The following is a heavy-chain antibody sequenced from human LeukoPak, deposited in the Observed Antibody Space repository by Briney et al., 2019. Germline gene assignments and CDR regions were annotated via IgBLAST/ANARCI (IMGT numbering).Heavy chain of an antibody. CDR2: IIPILGIA. Sequence: SVKVSCKASGGTFSSYAISWVRQAPGQGLEWMGRIIPILGIANYAQKLQGRVTITADKSTSTAYMELSSLRSEDTAVYYCARSSPAADFDYWGQGTLVTVSS. J-gene: IGHJ4*02. CDR1: GGTFSSYA. D-gene: IGHD6-13*01. V-gene: IGHV1-69*04. CDR3: ARSSPAADFDY.